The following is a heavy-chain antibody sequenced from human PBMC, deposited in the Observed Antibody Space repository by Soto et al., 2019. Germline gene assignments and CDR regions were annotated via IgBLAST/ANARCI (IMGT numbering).Heavy chain of an antibody. CDR3: ARGISGGSLFYY. J-gene: IGHJ4*02. CDR1: GGSISSSNW. V-gene: IGHV4-4*02. D-gene: IGHD2-15*01. Sequence: SETRSLTCAVSGGSISSSNWWSWVRQPPGKGMEWIGEIYHSGSTNYNPSLKSRVTISVDKSKNQFSLKLSSVTAADTAVYYCARGISGGSLFYYWTQGTLVTVSS. CDR2: IYHSGST.